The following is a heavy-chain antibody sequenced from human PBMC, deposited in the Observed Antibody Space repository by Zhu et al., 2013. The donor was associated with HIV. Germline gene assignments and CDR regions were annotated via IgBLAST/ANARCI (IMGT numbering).Heavy chain of an antibody. CDR2: IIPIYGTA. CDR3: ARDRGVLAAIGSFLDV. V-gene: IGHV1-69*01. Sequence: QVQLVQSGAEVKKAGSSVKVSCKASGGTFSNYAISWVRQSPGLGLEWMGGIIPIYGTANHAQKFHGRVSITTDVSRSTAYLELSSLRSEDTGVYYCARDRGVLAAIGSFLDVWGPGTLVSVTS. D-gene: IGHD2-8*02. CDR1: GGTFSNYA. J-gene: IGHJ4*02.